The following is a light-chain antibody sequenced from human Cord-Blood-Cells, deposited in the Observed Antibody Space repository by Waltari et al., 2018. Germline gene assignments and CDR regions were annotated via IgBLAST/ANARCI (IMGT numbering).Light chain of an antibody. V-gene: IGKV1-12*02. CDR1: QGINSW. CDR3: QQANSFPST. Sequence: DIQLTWSPSSLSASVGDRVAIPRRASQGINSWLAWYQQKPGKAPKLLIYAASSLQSEVPSRFSGSGSGTDFTLTISCLQPEDVATYYCQQANSFPSTFGPGTKVDIK. J-gene: IGKJ3*01. CDR2: AAS.